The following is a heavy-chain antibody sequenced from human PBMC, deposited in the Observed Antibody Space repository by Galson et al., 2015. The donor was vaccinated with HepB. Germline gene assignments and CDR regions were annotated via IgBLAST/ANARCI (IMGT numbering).Heavy chain of an antibody. J-gene: IGHJ4*02. CDR1: GFSFSTSS. Sequence: SLRLSCAASGFSFSTSSMHWVRQAPGKGLEWVSSSSSSYTYYTTSLEGRVTITSDNAKNALYLQMNSLRTELTAIDKCGKGCGNSNWPRPFDSWGQGTLVTVSS. D-gene: IGHD6-13*01. CDR3: GKGCGNSNWPRPFDS. CDR2: SSSSYT. V-gene: IGHV3-21*01.